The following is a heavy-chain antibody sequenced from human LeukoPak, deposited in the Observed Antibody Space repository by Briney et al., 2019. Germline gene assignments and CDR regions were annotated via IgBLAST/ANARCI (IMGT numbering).Heavy chain of an antibody. CDR3: ARDGYCSSTSCHIYFQH. J-gene: IGHJ1*01. D-gene: IGHD2-2*02. CDR2: ISDSSSYI. V-gene: IGHV3-21*01. Sequence: GGSLRLSCAASGFTFSSYSMNWVRQAPGKGLEWVSSISDSSSYIYYADSVKGRFTISRDNAKNSLYLQMNSLRAEDTAVYYCARDGYCSSTSCHIYFQHWGQGTLVTVSS. CDR1: GFTFSSYS.